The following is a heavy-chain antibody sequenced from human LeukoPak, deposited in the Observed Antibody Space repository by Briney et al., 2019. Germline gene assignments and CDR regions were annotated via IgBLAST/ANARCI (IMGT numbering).Heavy chain of an antibody. D-gene: IGHD2/OR15-2a*01. V-gene: IGHV2-70*11. J-gene: IGHJ4*01. CDR3: ARSDVAISGYYFDY. Sequence: SGPALVLPTQTLTLTCTFSGFSLRTNGMCVTWIRQPPGKPLEWLSRVGWDDNKYYNTSLKTRLTISRDTSKNQVVLTMTNMDPVDTATYYCARSDVAISGYYFDYWGQGILVSVSS. CDR2: VGWDDNK. CDR1: GFSLRTNGMC.